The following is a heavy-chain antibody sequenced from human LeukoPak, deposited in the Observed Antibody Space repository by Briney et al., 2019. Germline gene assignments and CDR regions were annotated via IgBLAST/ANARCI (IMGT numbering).Heavy chain of an antibody. CDR3: ASGGALWFGESRFDN. J-gene: IGHJ4*02. CDR2: IKQDGSEK. D-gene: IGHD3-10*01. Sequence: GGSLRLSCTASGFTFSSYWMDWVRQAPGKGLEWVANIKQDGSEKYYVDSVKGRFTISRDNAKNSLYLQMNSLRAEDTAVYYCASGGALWFGESRFDNWGQGTLVTVSS. CDR1: GFTFSSYW. V-gene: IGHV3-7*03.